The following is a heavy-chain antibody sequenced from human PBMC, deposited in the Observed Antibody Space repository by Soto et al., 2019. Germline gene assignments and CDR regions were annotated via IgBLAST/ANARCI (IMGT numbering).Heavy chain of an antibody. Sequence: EVPMLESGGGPVRPGGSLRLSCAASGFDFITYSLNWVRQSPGKGLEWVASISSSAIYIDYADSVKGRFTISRDNANNSLYLQLNRLRADDTATYYCVRDGLDYYDTERLYFDKWGQGTLGTVSS. CDR3: VRDGLDYYDTERLYFDK. V-gene: IGHV3-21*01. CDR2: ISSSAIYI. D-gene: IGHD3-22*01. J-gene: IGHJ4*02. CDR1: GFDFITYS.